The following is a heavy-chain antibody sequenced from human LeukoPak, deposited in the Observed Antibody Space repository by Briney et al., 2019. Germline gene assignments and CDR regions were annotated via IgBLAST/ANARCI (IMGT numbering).Heavy chain of an antibody. CDR1: GVSISSAGYY. J-gene: IGHJ3*02. D-gene: IGHD2-2*02. Sequence: SETLSLTCTVSGVSISSAGYYWSWIRHHPGKGLEYIGYIYYSGTTNYNPSLTSRVTISVDTSNNQFSLKLSSVTAADTAVYYCALVDCSSTRCYIGAFDIGGQGTMVTVSS. CDR2: IYYSGTT. V-gene: IGHV4-31*03. CDR3: ALVDCSSTRCYIGAFDI.